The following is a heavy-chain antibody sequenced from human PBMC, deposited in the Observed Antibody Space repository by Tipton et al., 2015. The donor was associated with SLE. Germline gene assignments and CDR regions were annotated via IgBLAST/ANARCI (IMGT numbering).Heavy chain of an antibody. J-gene: IGHJ4*02. D-gene: IGHD1-26*01. CDR1: GGSISSYY. CDR2: IYYSGST. CDR3: ARSGSYSQFDY. V-gene: IGHV4-59*01. Sequence: TLSLTCTVSGGSISSYYWSWIRQPPGKGLEWIGHIYYSGSTNYNPSLKSRVTISVDTSKNQFSLKLSSVTAADTAVYYCARSGSYSQFDYWGQGTLVTVSS.